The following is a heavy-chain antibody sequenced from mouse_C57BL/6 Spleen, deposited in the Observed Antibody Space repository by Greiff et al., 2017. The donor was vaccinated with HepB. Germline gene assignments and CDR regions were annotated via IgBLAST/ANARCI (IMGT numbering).Heavy chain of an antibody. D-gene: IGHD1-1*01. Sequence: RPGQGLEWIGAIYPGNSDTSYNQKFKGKAKLTAVTSASTAYMELSSLTNEDSAVYYCTRGDYYGSSHYFDYWGQGTTLTVSS. CDR3: TRGDYYGSSHYFDY. J-gene: IGHJ2*01. CDR2: IYPGNSDT. V-gene: IGHV1-5*01.